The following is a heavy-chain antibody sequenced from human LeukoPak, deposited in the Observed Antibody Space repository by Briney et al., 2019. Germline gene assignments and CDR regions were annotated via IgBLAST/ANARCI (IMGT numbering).Heavy chain of an antibody. Sequence: SETLSLTCSVSGYSISRGNFWGWIRQPPGQGLEWIGTIYHSGATYYNPSLKSRVTISVDTSKNQFSLKLSSVTAADTAVYYCARLGYCSSTSCLNQNWFDPWGQGTLVTVSS. CDR3: ARLGYCSSTSCLNQNWFDP. V-gene: IGHV4-38-2*01. CDR1: GYSISRGNF. J-gene: IGHJ5*02. CDR2: IYHSGAT. D-gene: IGHD2-2*01.